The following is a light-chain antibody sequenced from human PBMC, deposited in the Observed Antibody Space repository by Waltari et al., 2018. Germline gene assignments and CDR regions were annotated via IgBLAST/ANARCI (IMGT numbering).Light chain of an antibody. CDR2: EAS. CDR1: QSVSSY. J-gene: IGKJ4*01. Sequence: ELVLTQSPATLSFPPGESATPPCRASQSVSSYLGWYQQKPGQAPRLLIYEASNRATGIPPRFSGSGSGTDFTLTISSLEPEDFAVYYCQQRSNWPPLTFGGGTKVEIK. CDR3: QQRSNWPPLT. V-gene: IGKV3-11*01.